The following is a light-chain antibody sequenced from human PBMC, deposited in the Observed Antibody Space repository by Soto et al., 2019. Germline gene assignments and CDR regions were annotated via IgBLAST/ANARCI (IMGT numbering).Light chain of an antibody. CDR1: QSVSSY. Sequence: EIVLTQSPATLSLSPGERATLSCRASQSVSSYLAWYQQKPGQAPRLLIYDASSRATGIPARFSGSGSGTDFTLTISSLEPEDFAVYYCQPRSNFYTSGQGTKLEIK. J-gene: IGKJ2*01. CDR3: QPRSNFYT. V-gene: IGKV3-11*01. CDR2: DAS.